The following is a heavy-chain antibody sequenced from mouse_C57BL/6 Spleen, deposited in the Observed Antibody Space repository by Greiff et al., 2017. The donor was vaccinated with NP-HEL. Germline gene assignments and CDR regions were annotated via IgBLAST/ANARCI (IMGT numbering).Heavy chain of an antibody. V-gene: IGHV1-18*01. CDR1: GYTFTDYN. CDR2: INPNNGGT. Sequence: EVQLQQSGPELVKPGASVKIPCKASGYTFTDYNMDWVKQSHGKSLEWIGDINPNNGGTIYTQKFKGKATLTVHKSSSTAYMELRSLTSEDTAVYYCARYPGCAYWGQGTLVTVSA. CDR3: ARYPGCAY. J-gene: IGHJ3*01.